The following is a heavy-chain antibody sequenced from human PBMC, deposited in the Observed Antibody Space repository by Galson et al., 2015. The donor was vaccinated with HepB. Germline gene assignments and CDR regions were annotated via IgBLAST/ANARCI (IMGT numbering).Heavy chain of an antibody. D-gene: IGHD7-27*01. Sequence: SVKVSCKASGGTFSSYTISWVRQAPGQGLEWMGRIIPILGIANYAQKFQGRVTITADKSTSTAYIELSSLRSEDTAVYYCARAMSWGSRNWYFDLWGRGTLVTVSS. V-gene: IGHV1-69*02. CDR3: ARAMSWGSRNWYFDL. J-gene: IGHJ2*01. CDR1: GGTFSSYT. CDR2: IIPILGIA.